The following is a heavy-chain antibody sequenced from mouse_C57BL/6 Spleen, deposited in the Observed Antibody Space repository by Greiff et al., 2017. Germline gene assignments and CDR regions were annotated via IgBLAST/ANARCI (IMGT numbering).Heavy chain of an antibody. CDR1: GYTFTSYW. CDR2: IYPGSGST. V-gene: IGHV1-55*01. CDR3: AYYGSSPNWYFDV. D-gene: IGHD1-1*01. J-gene: IGHJ1*03. Sequence: VQLQQPGAELVKPGASVKMSCKASGYTFTSYWITWVKQRPGQGLEWIGDIYPGSGSTNYNEKFKSKATLTVDTSSSTAYMQLSSLTSEDSAVYYCAYYGSSPNWYFDVWGTGTTVTVAS.